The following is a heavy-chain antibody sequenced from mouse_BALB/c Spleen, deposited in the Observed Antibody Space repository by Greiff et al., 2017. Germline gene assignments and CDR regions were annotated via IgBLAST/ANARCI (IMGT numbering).Heavy chain of an antibody. V-gene: IGHV1S81*02. CDR1: GYTFTSYW. Sequence: QVQLKQPGAELVKPGASVKLSCKASGYTFTSYWMHWVKQRPGQGLEWIGEINPSNGRTNYNEKFKSKATLTVDKSSSTAYMQLSSLTSEDSAVYYCALTGTRDYWGQGTTLTVSS. CDR3: ALTGTRDY. J-gene: IGHJ2*01. D-gene: IGHD4-1*01. CDR2: INPSNGRT.